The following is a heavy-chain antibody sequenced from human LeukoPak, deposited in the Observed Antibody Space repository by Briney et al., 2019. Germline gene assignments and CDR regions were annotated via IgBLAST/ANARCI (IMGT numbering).Heavy chain of an antibody. J-gene: IGHJ6*02. CDR1: GFTFSSYA. D-gene: IGHD1-26*01. CDR2: ISGSGGST. V-gene: IGHV3-23*01. CDR3: AKVRGGSYGYYYYGMDV. Sequence: AGGSLRLSCAASGFTFSSYAMSSVRQAPGKGLEWVSAISGSGGSTYYADSVKGRFTISRDNSKNKLYLQMNSLRAEDTAVYYCAKVRGGSYGYYYYGMDVWGQETTVTVSS.